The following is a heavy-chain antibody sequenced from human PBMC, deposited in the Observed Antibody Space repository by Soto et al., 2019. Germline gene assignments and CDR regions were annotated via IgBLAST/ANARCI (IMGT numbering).Heavy chain of an antibody. J-gene: IGHJ3*02. D-gene: IGHD6-6*01. CDR3: ARDSNSSSSPAFSDAFDI. CDR1: GGSISSGGYY. CDR2: IYYSGST. V-gene: IGHV4-31*03. Sequence: QVQLQESGPGLVKPSQTLSLTCTVSGGSISSGGYYWSWIRQHPGKGLKRIGYIYYSGSTHYNPYLKSRVTMSVDTDKSQFSLKLSSGAAADTAVYYCARDSNSSSSPAFSDAFDIWGQGTMVTVSS.